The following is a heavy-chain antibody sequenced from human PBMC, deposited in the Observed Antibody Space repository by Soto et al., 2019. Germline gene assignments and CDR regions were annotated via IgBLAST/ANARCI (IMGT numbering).Heavy chain of an antibody. D-gene: IGHD3-3*01. J-gene: IGHJ5*02. Sequence: PGGCLTPSWAPAGFTFSSFAMDWARQAQGKGLEWVAVISYDGSNKYYADSVKGRFTISRDNSKNTLYLQMNSLRAEDTAVYYCARSYDFWSGYGPFDPWGQGTLVPVSS. CDR2: ISYDGSNK. V-gene: IGHV3-30-3*01. CDR3: ARSYDFWSGYGPFDP. CDR1: GFTFSSFA.